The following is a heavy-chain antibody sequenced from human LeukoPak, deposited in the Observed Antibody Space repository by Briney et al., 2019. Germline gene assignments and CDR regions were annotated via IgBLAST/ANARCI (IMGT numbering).Heavy chain of an antibody. Sequence: GXSLRLSCGVSGFTYSRYWMKWVRQARGKGGEWVASIKQDGGEKLYVDSVKGRFNIYRDNAKNSLYVKMSSLRAEDTAVYYCARDGTALGLYFDVWGQGTLVTVSS. CDR2: IKQDGGEK. D-gene: IGHD1/OR15-1a*01. CDR3: ARDGTALGLYFDV. V-gene: IGHV3-7*01. J-gene: IGHJ4*01. CDR1: GFTYSRYW.